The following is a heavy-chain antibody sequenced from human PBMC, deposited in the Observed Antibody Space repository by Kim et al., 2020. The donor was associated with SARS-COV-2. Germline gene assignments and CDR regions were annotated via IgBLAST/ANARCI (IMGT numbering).Heavy chain of an antibody. CDR1: GYTFTGYY. V-gene: IGHV1-46*01. CDR3: TRQASGRHYPGAY. Sequence: ASVKVSCKASGYTFTGYYMHWVRQAPGQGLEWMGLINPSGARTNYAQKFQGRVTMTRDTSTSTAYMELSSLKSEDTAVYYCTRQASGRHYPGAYWGQG. D-gene: IGHD1-26*01. CDR2: INPSGART. J-gene: IGHJ4*02.